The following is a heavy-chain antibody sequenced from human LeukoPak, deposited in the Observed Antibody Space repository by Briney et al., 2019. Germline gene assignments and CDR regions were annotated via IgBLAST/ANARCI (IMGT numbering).Heavy chain of an antibody. CDR2: ITESGGRT. CDR3: ATYYYDSSGYFYAFDI. Sequence: QPGGSLRLSCATSGFTFTTSAMSWVRQPPGKGLEWVSAITESGGRTYYADSVQGRFTISRDISKSTLYLQMNSLRAEDTAVYYCATYYYDSSGYFYAFDIWGQGTTVTVSS. J-gene: IGHJ3*02. D-gene: IGHD3-22*01. CDR1: GFTFTTSA. V-gene: IGHV3-23*01.